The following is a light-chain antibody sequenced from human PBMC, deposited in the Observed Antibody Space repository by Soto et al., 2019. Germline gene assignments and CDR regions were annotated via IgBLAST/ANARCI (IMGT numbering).Light chain of an antibody. CDR2: GPS. V-gene: IGKV3-15*01. CDR1: QSVKRN. J-gene: IGKJ4*01. CDR3: QQYDNWPLT. Sequence: EIAMTQSPATLSVSPGERATLSCRASQSVKRNLARYQQKPGQPPRLLISGPSTRAAGIPARFSGSGSGTEFTLAISSLQSEDFAHYYCQQYDNWPLTFGGGTKVEIK.